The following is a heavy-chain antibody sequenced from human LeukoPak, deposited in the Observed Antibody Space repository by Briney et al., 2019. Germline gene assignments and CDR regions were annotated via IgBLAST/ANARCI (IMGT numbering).Heavy chain of an antibody. J-gene: IGHJ5*02. V-gene: IGHV4-39*01. Sequence: PSETLSLTCTVSGDSISSSDFYWGWIRRPPGKGLEWIALINYSGRTFYNPSLERRVTISVDMSTNQFSLRLNSVTAADTAVYYCARRRKDLNWFDPWGQGTLVTVSS. CDR1: GDSISSSDFY. CDR2: INYSGRT. CDR3: ARRRKDLNWFDP.